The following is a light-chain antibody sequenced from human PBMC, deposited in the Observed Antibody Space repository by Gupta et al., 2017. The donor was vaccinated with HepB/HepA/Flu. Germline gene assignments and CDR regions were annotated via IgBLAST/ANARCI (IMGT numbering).Light chain of an antibody. CDR2: DVY. Sequence: QPVLTQPASVSGSPGQSITISGTGTTSDVGGYNYVSWYQQHPGKAPKLMIYDVYNRPSGVSNRFSGSKSGNTASLTISGLLAEDEADYYCSSHASNRDVLFGGGTKLSVL. CDR3: SSHASNRDVL. J-gene: IGLJ2*01. CDR1: TSDVGGYNY. V-gene: IGLV2-14*03.